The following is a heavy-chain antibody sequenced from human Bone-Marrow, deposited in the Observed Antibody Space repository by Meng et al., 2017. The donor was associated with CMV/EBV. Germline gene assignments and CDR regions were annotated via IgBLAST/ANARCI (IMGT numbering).Heavy chain of an antibody. CDR1: GFTFSSYS. D-gene: IGHD3-3*01. Sequence: ETLSLTCAASGFTFSSYSMNWVRQAPGKGLEWVSSISSSSSYIYYADSVKGRFTISRDNAKNSLYLQMNSLRAEDTAVYYCASTQPDGYDFWSGGSYYYYGMDVWGQGTTVTVSS. V-gene: IGHV3-21*01. J-gene: IGHJ6*02. CDR2: ISSSSSYI. CDR3: ASTQPDGYDFWSGGSYYYYGMDV.